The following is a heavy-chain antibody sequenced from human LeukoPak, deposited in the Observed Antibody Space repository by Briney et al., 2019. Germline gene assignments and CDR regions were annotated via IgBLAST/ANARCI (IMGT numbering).Heavy chain of an antibody. CDR2: IYSGGST. V-gene: IGHV3-66*01. Sequence: GGSLRLSCAASGFTVSSNYMSWVRQAPGKGLEWVSVIYSGGSTYYADSVKGRFTISRDNSKNTLYLQMNSLRAEDTAVYYCARDNRMSGYHAYAFDIWGQGTMVTVSS. CDR3: ARDNRMSGYHAYAFDI. D-gene: IGHD3-3*01. J-gene: IGHJ3*02. CDR1: GFTVSSNY.